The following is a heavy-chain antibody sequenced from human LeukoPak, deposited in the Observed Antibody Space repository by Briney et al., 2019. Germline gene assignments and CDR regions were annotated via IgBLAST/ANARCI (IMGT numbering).Heavy chain of an antibody. CDR1: GFTFSNYA. J-gene: IGHJ3*02. Sequence: GGSLRLSCAASGFTFSNYAVHWVRQAPGKGLEFVSSISTDGRNTHYADSVKDRFTVSRDNSKNTLYLQMGSLNAEDMAVYYCARDLALGDDAFHIWGQGTMVSVS. V-gene: IGHV3-64*02. D-gene: IGHD2-21*02. CDR2: ISTDGRNT. CDR3: ARDLALGDDAFHI.